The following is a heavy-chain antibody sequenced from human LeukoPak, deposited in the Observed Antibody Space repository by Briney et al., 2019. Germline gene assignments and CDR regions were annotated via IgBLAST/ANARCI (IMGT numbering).Heavy chain of an antibody. CDR1: GGSFSGYY. J-gene: IGHJ4*02. CDR3: ARDHGGSYYFDY. D-gene: IGHD1-26*01. V-gene: IGHV4-34*01. CDR2: INHSGST. Sequence: PSETLSLTCAVYGGSFSGYYWSWIRQPPGKGLEWIGEINHSGSTHYNPSLKSRVTISVDTSQKQFSLRLTSVTAADTAVYYCARDHGGSYYFDYWGQGTLVTVSS.